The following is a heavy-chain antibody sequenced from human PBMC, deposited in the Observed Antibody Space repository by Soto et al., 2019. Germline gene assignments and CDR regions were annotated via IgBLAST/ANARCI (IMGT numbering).Heavy chain of an antibody. CDR1: GFTFSKYA. D-gene: IGHD2-21*02. J-gene: IGHJ4*02. CDR2: ITGSGLTI. CDR3: AKDDVSGDGLWLVSD. V-gene: IGHV3-23*01. Sequence: GGSLRLSCEASGFTFSKYAMIWVRQAPGKGQEWVSGITGSGLTIEHSASVKGRFTISRDNSKNTVYLQMNSLRAEDTAIYYCAKDDVSGDGLWLVSDWGQGPPVAVSS.